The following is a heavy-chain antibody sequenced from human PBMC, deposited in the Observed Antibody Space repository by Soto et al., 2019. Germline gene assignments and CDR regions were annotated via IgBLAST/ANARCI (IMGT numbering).Heavy chain of an antibody. J-gene: IGHJ4*02. Sequence: PGGSLRLSCAASGFTFSTYAMSWVRQAPGKGLEWVSGISGSGGSTYYADFVKGRFTISRDNSKNTLYLQMNSLRGEDTAVYYCAKVPIFGVVIRPYYFDYWGQGTLVTVSS. CDR3: AKVPIFGVVIRPYYFDY. V-gene: IGHV3-23*01. CDR2: ISGSGGST. CDR1: GFTFSTYA. D-gene: IGHD3-3*01.